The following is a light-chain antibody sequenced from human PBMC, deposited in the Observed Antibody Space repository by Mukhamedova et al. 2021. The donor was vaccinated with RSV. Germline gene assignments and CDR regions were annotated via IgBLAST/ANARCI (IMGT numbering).Light chain of an antibody. J-gene: IGKJ1*01. CDR3: QQYITYWT. CDR2: KAS. Sequence: WYQRRVHGKAPKLLIYKASNLQSGVPSRFSGSGSGTEFTLTISSLQPDDFATYFCQQYITYWTFGQGTKVEIK. V-gene: IGKV1-5*03.